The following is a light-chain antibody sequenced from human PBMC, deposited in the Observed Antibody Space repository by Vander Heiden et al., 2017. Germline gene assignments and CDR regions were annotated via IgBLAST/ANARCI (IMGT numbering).Light chain of an antibody. J-gene: IGKJ2*01. CDR3: QQYYSTPYT. Sequence: DIVMTQSPDSLPVSLGERATINCQSSQSVLYSSDNKNYLAWYQQKPGQSPKLLIYWASAREYGVPDRFSGSGSGTDFTLTISSLQAEDVAVYYCQQYYSTPYTFGQRTRLEIK. CDR2: WAS. CDR1: QSVLYSSDNKNY. V-gene: IGKV4-1*01.